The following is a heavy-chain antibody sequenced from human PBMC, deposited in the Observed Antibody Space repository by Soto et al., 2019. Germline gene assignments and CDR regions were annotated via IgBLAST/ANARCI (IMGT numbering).Heavy chain of an antibody. CDR2: ITGGIGGTT. D-gene: IGHD5-18*01. Sequence: GGSLRLSCAASGFTFSNYAMTWVRQAPGKGLEWVSSITGGIGGTTYYADSVKGRFTISRDSSKNTLYLQMNSLRAEDTAVYYGERDYSSYGPFAYGGQGPLAPVPS. J-gene: IGHJ4*02. CDR3: ERDYSSYGPFAY. V-gene: IGHV3-23*01. CDR1: GFTFSNYA.